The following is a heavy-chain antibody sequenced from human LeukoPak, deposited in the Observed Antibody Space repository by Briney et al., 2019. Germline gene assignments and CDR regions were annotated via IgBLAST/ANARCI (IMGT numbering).Heavy chain of an antibody. J-gene: IGHJ4*02. D-gene: IGHD1-14*01. V-gene: IGHV3-23*01. Sequence: GGSLRLSCAASGFTFSTYAMSWVRQAPGKGLQWVSLISGSGDGAHYADSVKGRFTISRDNSKNTVYLQMTNLRAEDTAVYYCPKGNIKLGWFDYWAREPWSPSPQ. CDR1: GFTFSTYA. CDR2: ISGSGDGA. CDR3: PKGNIKLGWFDY.